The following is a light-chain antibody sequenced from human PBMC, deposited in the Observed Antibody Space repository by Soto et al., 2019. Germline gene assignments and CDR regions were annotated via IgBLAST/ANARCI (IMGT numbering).Light chain of an antibody. CDR2: DVN. CDR1: TSDVGDYNW. V-gene: IGLV2-14*03. Sequence: QSALTQPAAVSGSPGQSVTISCTGTTSDVGDYNWVSWYQQHPGKAPKLILFDVNNRPSGVSSRCSGSKSGNTASLAISGLQAEDEATYYCKSYTSSDIYVFGTGTKLTVL. CDR3: KSYTSSDIYV. J-gene: IGLJ1*01.